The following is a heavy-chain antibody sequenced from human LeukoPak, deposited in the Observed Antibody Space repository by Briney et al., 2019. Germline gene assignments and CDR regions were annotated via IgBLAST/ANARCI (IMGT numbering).Heavy chain of an antibody. CDR1: GGSISNYS. CDR3: ARHTELGGDFDY. CDR2: IYYSGST. D-gene: IGHD1-26*01. Sequence: PSETLSLTCTVSGGSISNYSWSWLRQPPGKGLEWLGYIYYSGSTNNSPSLKSRVTISVDTSKNQFTLKPSSLTAADTALYYCARHTELGGDFDYWGQGTLVTVSS. V-gene: IGHV4-59*08. J-gene: IGHJ4*02.